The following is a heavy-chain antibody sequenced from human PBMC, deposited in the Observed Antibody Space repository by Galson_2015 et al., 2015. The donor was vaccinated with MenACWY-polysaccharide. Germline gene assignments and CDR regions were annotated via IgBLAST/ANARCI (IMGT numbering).Heavy chain of an antibody. V-gene: IGHV3-11*04. D-gene: IGHD7-27*01. J-gene: IGHJ5*02. CDR2: ISGTGTTI. CDR3: ARDPNWGNSFGP. CDR1: GFTFSDYY. Sequence: SLRLSCAASGFTFSDYYMTWIRQPPGKGLEWVSSISGTGTTIHYADSVKGRFTISRDNAENSLYLQMNSLRAEDTAVYYCARDPNWGNSFGPWGQGTLVTVSS.